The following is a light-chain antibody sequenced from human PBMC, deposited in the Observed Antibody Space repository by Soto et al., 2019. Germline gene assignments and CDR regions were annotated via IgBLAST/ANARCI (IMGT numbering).Light chain of an antibody. V-gene: IGKV3-15*01. Sequence: EIVMTHSPATLSVSPGERATLSCRASQSVSSNLAWYQQKPGQAPRLLIYDAFTRVTGIPARFSGGRSGTEFTLTISSLQSEDIAVYCCQQYNNWPLTFGQGTKVDIK. CDR3: QQYNNWPLT. CDR1: QSVSSN. J-gene: IGKJ1*01. CDR2: DAF.